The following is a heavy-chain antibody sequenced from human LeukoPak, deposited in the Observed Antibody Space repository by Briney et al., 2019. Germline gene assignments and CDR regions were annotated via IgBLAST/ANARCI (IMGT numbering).Heavy chain of an antibody. D-gene: IGHD1-26*01. V-gene: IGHV1-2*06. CDR3: ARESGATQIDY. Sequence: ASVKVSCKASGYTFTGYYMHWVRQAPGQGLEWMGRINPNSGGTNYAQKFQGRVTMTRDTSISTACTELSRLRSDDTAVYYCARESGATQIDYWGQGTLVTVSS. J-gene: IGHJ4*02. CDR1: GYTFTGYY. CDR2: INPNSGGT.